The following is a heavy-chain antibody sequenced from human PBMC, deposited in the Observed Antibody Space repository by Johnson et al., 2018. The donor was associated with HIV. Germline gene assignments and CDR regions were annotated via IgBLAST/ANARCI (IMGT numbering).Heavy chain of an antibody. CDR1: GFTFSDSY. J-gene: IGHJ3*02. CDR3: VRDRGTMLLDGAFDI. Sequence: QVQLVESGGGLVKPGGSLRLSCAASGFTFSDSYMAWIRQAPGKGLEWVAVISYEGSTKYYADSVKGRFTISRDNSKNTLYLQMNSLRAEDTAVYYCVRDRGTMLLDGAFDIWGQGTMVTVSS. CDR2: ISYEGSTK. V-gene: IGHV3-30*03. D-gene: IGHD3-10*01.